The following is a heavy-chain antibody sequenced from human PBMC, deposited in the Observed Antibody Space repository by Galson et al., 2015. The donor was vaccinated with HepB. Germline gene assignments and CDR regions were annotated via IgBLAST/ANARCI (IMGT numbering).Heavy chain of an antibody. D-gene: IGHD3-10*01. Sequence: SLRLSCAASGFTFSSYWMHWVRQAPGKGLVWVSRINSDGSSTTYADSVKGRFTISRDNAKNTLYLQMNSLRAEDTAVYYCARARYYYGSGSYYFDYWGQGTLVTVSS. J-gene: IGHJ4*02. CDR2: INSDGSST. V-gene: IGHV3-74*01. CDR1: GFTFSSYW. CDR3: ARARYYYGSGSYYFDY.